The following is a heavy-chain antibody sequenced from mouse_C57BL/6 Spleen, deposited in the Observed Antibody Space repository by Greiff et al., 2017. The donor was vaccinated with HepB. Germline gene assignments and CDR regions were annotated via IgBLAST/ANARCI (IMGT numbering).Heavy chain of an antibody. Sequence: DVKLQESGPELVKPGASVKMSCKASGYTFTDYNMHWVKQSHGKSLEWIGYINPNNGGTSYNQKFKGKATLTVNKSSSTAYMELRSLTSEDSAVYYCARHYYGYWYFDVWGTGTTVTVSS. CDR2: INPNNGGT. D-gene: IGHD1-1*01. V-gene: IGHV1-22*01. J-gene: IGHJ1*03. CDR1: GYTFTDYN. CDR3: ARHYYGYWYFDV.